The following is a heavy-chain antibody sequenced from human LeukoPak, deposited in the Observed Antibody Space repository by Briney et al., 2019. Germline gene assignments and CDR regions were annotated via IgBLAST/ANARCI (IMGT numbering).Heavy chain of an antibody. CDR2: IIPILGIA. CDR3: AREDRNAPHY. D-gene: IGHD3-16*02. V-gene: IGHV1-69*04. J-gene: IGHJ4*02. CDR1: GGTFSSYT. Sequence: SVKVSCKASGGTFSSYTISWVRQAPGQGVEWMGRIIPILGIANYAQKFQGRVTITADKSTSTAYMELSSLRSEDTAVYYCAREDRNAPHYWGQGTLVTVSS.